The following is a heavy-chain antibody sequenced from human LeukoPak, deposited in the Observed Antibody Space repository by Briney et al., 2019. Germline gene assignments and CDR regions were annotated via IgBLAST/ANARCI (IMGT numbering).Heavy chain of an antibody. Sequence: GGSLRLSCAVSGITLSNYGMSWVRQAPGKGLEWVAGISDSGGSTNYADSAKGRFTISRDNPKNTLYLQMNSLRAEDTAVYFCARRGVVIRVILVGFHKEAFYFDSWGQGALVTVSS. CDR1: GITLSNYG. J-gene: IGHJ4*02. V-gene: IGHV3-23*01. D-gene: IGHD3-22*01. CDR2: ISDSGGST. CDR3: ARRGVVIRVILVGFHKEAFYFDS.